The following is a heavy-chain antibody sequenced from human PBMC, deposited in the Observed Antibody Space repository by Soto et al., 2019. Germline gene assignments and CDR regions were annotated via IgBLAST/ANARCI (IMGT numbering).Heavy chain of an antibody. J-gene: IGHJ3*02. CDR2: IYYSGST. Sequence: QVQLQESGPGLVKPSQTLSLTSTVSGGSISSGDYYWCWLRQPPGKGLEWIGYIYYSGSTYYNPSLKSRVTISVDTSKNQFSLKLSSVTAADTAVYYCARLSSRMINAFDIWGQGTMVTVSS. D-gene: IGHD3-16*01. CDR3: ARLSSRMINAFDI. V-gene: IGHV4-30-4*01. CDR1: GGSISSGDYY.